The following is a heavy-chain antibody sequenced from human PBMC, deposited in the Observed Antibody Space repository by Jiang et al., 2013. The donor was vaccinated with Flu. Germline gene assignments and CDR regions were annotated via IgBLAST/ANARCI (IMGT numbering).Heavy chain of an antibody. CDR2: IITNTGNP. D-gene: IGHD6-19*01. Sequence: QSGSELKKPGASVKVSCKASGYIFTSYAINWVRQAPGHGLEWVGWIITNTGNPTYAQGFTGRFVFSLGTSVSTAYLQISSLKAEDTAVYYCARGRYWAVAGHMPDYWGQGTLVTVSS. CDR1: GYIFTSYA. J-gene: IGHJ4*02. V-gene: IGHV7-4-1*02. CDR3: ARGRYWAVAGHMPDY.